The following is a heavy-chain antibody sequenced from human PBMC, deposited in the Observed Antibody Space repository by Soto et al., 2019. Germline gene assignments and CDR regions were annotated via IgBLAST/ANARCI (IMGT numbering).Heavy chain of an antibody. CDR1: GFTFRSYV. V-gene: IGHV3-33*05. J-gene: IGHJ1*01. Sequence: QVQLVESGGGVVQPGTSLRLSCVGSGFTFRSYVIHWARQAPGKGLEWGALTSYDGSNKDYGDSVKGRFTISRDNSRNTVDLQMDSLRREDTALYYCARWGTTGGLDVWGQGTLVSVSS. CDR2: TSYDGSNK. CDR3: ARWGTTGGLDV. D-gene: IGHD3-16*01.